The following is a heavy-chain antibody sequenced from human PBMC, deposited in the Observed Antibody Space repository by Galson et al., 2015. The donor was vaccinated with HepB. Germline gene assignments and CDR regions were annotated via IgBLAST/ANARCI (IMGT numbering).Heavy chain of an antibody. V-gene: IGHV3-11*05. CDR2: ISETSSFT. CDR1: GFTFSDYY. D-gene: IGHD6-19*01. J-gene: IGHJ4*02. CDR3: ARDPYSSGWPEPLDS. Sequence: SLRLSCAASGFTFSDYYINWIRQAPGKGLEWVSYISETSSFTNYADSVNGRFTISRDNARNSVFLQMDSLRVEDTAMYYCARDPYSSGWPEPLDSWGQGTLVIVSS.